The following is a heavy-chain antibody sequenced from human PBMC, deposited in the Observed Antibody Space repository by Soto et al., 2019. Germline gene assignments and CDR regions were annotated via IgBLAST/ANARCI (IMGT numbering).Heavy chain of an antibody. D-gene: IGHD6-6*01. V-gene: IGHV4-34*01. CDR2: INHSGST. Sequence: SETLSLTCAVYGGSFSGYYWSWIRQPPGKGLEWIGEINHSGSTNYNPSLKSRVTISVDTSKNQFSLKLSSVTAADTAVYYWASHYSSSFGFDPWGQGTLVTVSS. CDR3: ASHYSSSFGFDP. J-gene: IGHJ5*02. CDR1: GGSFSGYY.